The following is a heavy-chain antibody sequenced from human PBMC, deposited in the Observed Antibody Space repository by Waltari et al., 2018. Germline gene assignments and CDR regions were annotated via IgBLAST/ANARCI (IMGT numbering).Heavy chain of an antibody. J-gene: IGHJ4*02. V-gene: IGHV1-2*02. CDR2: GNPDTGNA. D-gene: IGHD6-6*01. CDR3: ARVRTTMAARPGDY. CDR1: GDIFTNYY. Sequence: QVLWVQSGAEATKRGPAVKVSSKAYGDIFTNYYLHWVRQAPGQGPEWIGWGNPDTGNANYAHNFRGRVTMTWDTSINTAFLDLSGLKSDDTAVYYCARVRTTMAARPGDYWGQGTLVTVSS.